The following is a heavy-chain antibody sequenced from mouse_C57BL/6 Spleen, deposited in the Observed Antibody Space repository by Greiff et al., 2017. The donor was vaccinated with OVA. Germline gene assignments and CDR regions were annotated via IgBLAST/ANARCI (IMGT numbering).Heavy chain of an antibody. Sequence: QVQLKQSGAELAKPGASVKLSCKASGYTFTSYWMHWVKQRPGQGLEWIGYINPSSGYTKYNQKFKDKATFTADKSSSTAYMQLSSLTYEDSAVYYCARSDYLYYFDYWGQGTTLTVSS. D-gene: IGHD2-4*01. CDR2: INPSSGYT. V-gene: IGHV1-7*01. J-gene: IGHJ2*01. CDR1: GYTFTSYW. CDR3: ARSDYLYYFDY.